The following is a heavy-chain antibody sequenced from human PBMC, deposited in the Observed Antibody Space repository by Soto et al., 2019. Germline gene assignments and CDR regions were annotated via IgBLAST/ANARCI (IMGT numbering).Heavy chain of an antibody. CDR3: ARRACSSISCDGLMTTMTTEAFDI. J-gene: IGHJ3*02. V-gene: IGHV5-51*01. Sequence: GESLKISCKGSGYSFPNYWIGWVRQMPGKGLEWMGIIYPGDSDTRYSPSFQGQVTISADKSISTAYLQWSSLKASDTAMYYCARRACSSISCDGLMTTMTTEAFDIWGQGTMVTVSS. D-gene: IGHD4-17*01. CDR1: GYSFPNYW. CDR2: IYPGDSDT.